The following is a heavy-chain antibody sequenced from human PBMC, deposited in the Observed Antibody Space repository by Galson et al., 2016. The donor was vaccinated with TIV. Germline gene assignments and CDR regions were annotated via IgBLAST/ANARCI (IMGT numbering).Heavy chain of an antibody. D-gene: IGHD5-18*01. CDR1: GGTFSSYV. J-gene: IGHJ6*02. CDR3: ASDRNTAYDTYHQYYGMDV. V-gene: IGHV1-69*13. CDR2: IIPLFRTT. Sequence: SVKVSCKASGGTFSSYVFNWVRLAPGQGLEWLGGIIPLFRTTNYAPKFQGRVTITADESTNTAYMELNSLNYVDTAVYYCASDRNTAYDTYHQYYGMDVWGQGTTVTVSS.